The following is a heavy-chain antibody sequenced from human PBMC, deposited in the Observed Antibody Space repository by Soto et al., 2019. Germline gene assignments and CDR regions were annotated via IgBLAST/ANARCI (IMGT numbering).Heavy chain of an antibody. CDR3: ARGSYEEWPPPAF. D-gene: IGHD3-3*01. CDR1: GGSFSGYH. Sequence: PSETLSLTCAVYGGSFSGYHWTWIRQPPGKGLEWIGEIHHDGSTNYSPSLKSRVTISVDTSRNQFSLKVTSVTAADTAMYYCARGSYEEWPPPAFWGQGTLVTVSS. CDR2: IHHDGST. J-gene: IGHJ4*02. V-gene: IGHV4-34*01.